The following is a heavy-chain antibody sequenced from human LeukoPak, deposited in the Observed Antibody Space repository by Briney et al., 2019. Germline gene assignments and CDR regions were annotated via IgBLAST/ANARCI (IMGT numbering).Heavy chain of an antibody. Sequence: SETLSLTCTVSGGSISSYYWSWIRQPPGKGLEWIGYIYYSGNTYFNPSLKSRVTISVDTSKNQFALKLSSVTAADTAFYCCARGYSSSWNYLDYWGQGTLVTVSS. J-gene: IGHJ4*02. V-gene: IGHV4-59*08. D-gene: IGHD6-13*01. CDR1: GGSISSYY. CDR3: ARGYSSSWNYLDY. CDR2: IYYSGNT.